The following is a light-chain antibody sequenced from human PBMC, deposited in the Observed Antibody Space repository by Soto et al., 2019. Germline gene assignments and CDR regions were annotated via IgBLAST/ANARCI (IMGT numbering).Light chain of an antibody. Sequence: DIQMTQSPSSLSTSVGDRVTITCRASQYINNYLNWYQQKPGKAPTLLIFAAYNLQSGVPSRFSRRGSGTDFTLTISSLQPEDFATYYCQQSYSTPAYTFGQGTKLDMK. CDR2: AAY. CDR3: QQSYSTPAYT. CDR1: QYINNY. V-gene: IGKV1-39*01. J-gene: IGKJ2*01.